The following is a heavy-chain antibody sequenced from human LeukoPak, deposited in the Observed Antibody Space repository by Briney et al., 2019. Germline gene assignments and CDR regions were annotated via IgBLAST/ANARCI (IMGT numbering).Heavy chain of an antibody. CDR3: ARENNSGWYRKAAFDY. Sequence: SVKLSCKASGYTLTGYYIHWVRQAPGQGLEWMGWINPNGGGTNYAQTFQGRVTMTRDTSISTAYMELSRLRSDDTAIYYCARENNSGWYRKAAFDYWGQGTLVTVTS. CDR2: INPNGGGT. D-gene: IGHD6-19*01. CDR1: GYTLTGYY. V-gene: IGHV1-2*02. J-gene: IGHJ4*02.